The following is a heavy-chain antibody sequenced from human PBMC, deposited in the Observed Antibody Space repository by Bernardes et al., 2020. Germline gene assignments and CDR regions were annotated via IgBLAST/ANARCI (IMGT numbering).Heavy chain of an antibody. V-gene: IGHV7-4-1*02. CDR3: ARDLRGYSISHSPKMGY. CDR2: INTNTGNP. D-gene: IGHD5-18*01. CDR1: GYTFTSYA. J-gene: IGHJ4*02. Sequence: ASVKVSCKASGYTFTSYAMNWVRQAPGQGLEWMGWINTNTGNPTYAQGFTGRFVFSLDTSVSTAYLQISSLKAEDTAVYYCARDLRGYSISHSPKMGYWGQGTLVTVSS.